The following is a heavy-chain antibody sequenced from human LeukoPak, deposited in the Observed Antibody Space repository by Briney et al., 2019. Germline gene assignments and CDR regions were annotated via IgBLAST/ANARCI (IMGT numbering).Heavy chain of an antibody. Sequence: GGSLRLSCAASGFTFSSYSMNWVRQAPGKGLEWVSYISSSSSTTYYVDSVKGRFAISRDNAKNSLYLQMNSLRDEDTAVYYCARVAAGYSVNYFDYWGQGTLVTVPS. CDR1: GFTFSSYS. J-gene: IGHJ4*02. V-gene: IGHV3-48*02. CDR2: ISSSSSTT. D-gene: IGHD4-23*01. CDR3: ARVAAGYSVNYFDY.